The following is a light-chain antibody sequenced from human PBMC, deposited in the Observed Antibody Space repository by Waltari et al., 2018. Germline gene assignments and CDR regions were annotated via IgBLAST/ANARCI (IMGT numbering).Light chain of an antibody. J-gene: IGLJ3*02. CDR2: RND. CDR1: NPNLGHNT. CDR3: ATWDDSLNGWV. V-gene: IGLV1-44*01. Sequence: HSLLTPAPSASPPSGPRTTLTCSGSNPNLGHNTVNWYQQLPGPAPKLLVYRNDQRPSEVPDRFSGSRSGTSASLAISGLQFDDEADYYCATWDDSLNGWVFGGGTRLTVL.